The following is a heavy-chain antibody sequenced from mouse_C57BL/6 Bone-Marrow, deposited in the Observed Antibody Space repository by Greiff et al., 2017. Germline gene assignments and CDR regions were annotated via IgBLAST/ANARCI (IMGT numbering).Heavy chain of an antibody. Sequence: EVQLQQSGTVLARPGASVKMSCKTSGYTFTSYWMQWVKQRPGQGLEWIGAIYPGNSDTSYNQKFKSKAKLTAVTSASTAYMELSSLTNEDSAVYYCTSLLLRSFAYWGQGTLVTVSA. CDR3: TSLLLRSFAY. J-gene: IGHJ3*01. CDR1: GYTFTSYW. D-gene: IGHD1-1*01. CDR2: IYPGNSDT. V-gene: IGHV1-5*01.